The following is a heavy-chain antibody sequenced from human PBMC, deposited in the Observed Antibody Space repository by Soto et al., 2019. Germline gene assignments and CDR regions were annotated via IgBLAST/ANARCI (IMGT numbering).Heavy chain of an antibody. Sequence: QVQLVQSGGEVRRPGASVKVSFKACGETITNYGISWGRQAPGQGLEWMGGISFYNGNTKYAQNLQGRVTLTTDTSTSTAYMELRSLRSDDTAVYYCASATSIAVAGKESWGQGTLVTVSS. CDR1: GETITNYG. J-gene: IGHJ4*02. D-gene: IGHD6-19*01. CDR2: ISFYNGNT. V-gene: IGHV1-18*01. CDR3: ASATSIAVAGKES.